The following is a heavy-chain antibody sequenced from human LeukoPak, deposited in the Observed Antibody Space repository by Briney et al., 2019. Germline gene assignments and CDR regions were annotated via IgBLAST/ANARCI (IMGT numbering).Heavy chain of an antibody. D-gene: IGHD2-21*01. CDR1: GGSISSYY. CDR3: ARHPFASPFDH. Sequence: SETLSLTCTVSGGSISSYYWSWIRQPAGKGLEWIGRIYTSGSTNYNPSLKSRVSISLDTSKNQVSLTLTSVTAADTAVYYCARHPFASPFDHWGQGTLVAVSS. J-gene: IGHJ4*02. V-gene: IGHV4-4*07. CDR2: IYTSGST.